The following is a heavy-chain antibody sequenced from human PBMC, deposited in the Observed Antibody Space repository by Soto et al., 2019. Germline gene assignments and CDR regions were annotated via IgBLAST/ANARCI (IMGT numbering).Heavy chain of an antibody. Sequence: QVQLQQWGAGLLKPSETLSLTCAVSGGSFSGYYWSWIRQPPGTGLEWMGEINHSGSTNYNPSLKSRVTISVDTSKNQFSLKLSSVTAADTAVYYCARGLNRARTLDYWGQGTLVTVSS. V-gene: IGHV4-34*01. CDR3: ARGLNRARTLDY. CDR1: GGSFSGYY. D-gene: IGHD2-8*01. CDR2: INHSGST. J-gene: IGHJ4*02.